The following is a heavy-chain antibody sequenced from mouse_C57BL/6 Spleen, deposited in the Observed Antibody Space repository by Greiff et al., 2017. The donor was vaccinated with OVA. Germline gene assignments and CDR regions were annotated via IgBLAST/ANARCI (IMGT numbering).Heavy chain of an antibody. CDR3: ARKAYYSNWFDY. CDR1: GYTFTSYW. Sequence: QVHVKQPGAELVKPGASVKMSCKASGYTFTSYWITWVKQRPGQGLEWIGDIYPGSGSTNYNEKFKSKATLTVDTSSSTAYMQLSSLTSEDSAVDYCARKAYYSNWFDYWGQGTTLTVSS. D-gene: IGHD2-5*01. V-gene: IGHV1-55*01. CDR2: IYPGSGST. J-gene: IGHJ2*01.